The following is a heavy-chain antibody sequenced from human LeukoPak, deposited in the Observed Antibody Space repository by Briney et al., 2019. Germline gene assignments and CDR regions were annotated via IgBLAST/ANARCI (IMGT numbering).Heavy chain of an antibody. CDR3: ASSYSSSWYLSYGMDV. CDR1: GYTFTNYG. CDR2: ISAYNGYT. J-gene: IGHJ6*02. V-gene: IGHV1-18*01. D-gene: IGHD6-13*01. Sequence: ASVKVSCKASGYTFTNYGVSWVRQAPGQGLEWMGWISAYNGYTNYAQKFQFRVTMTTDTSTSTAYMELRSLTSDDTAVYYCASSYSSSWYLSYGMDVWGQGTTVTVSS.